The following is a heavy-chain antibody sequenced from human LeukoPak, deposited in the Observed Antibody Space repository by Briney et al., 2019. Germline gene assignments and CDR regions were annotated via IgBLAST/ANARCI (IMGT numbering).Heavy chain of an antibody. CDR2: IYHSGST. CDR1: GYSISSGYY. Sequence: PSETLSLTCAVSGYSISSGYYWGWIRQPPGKGLEGIGSIYHSGSTYYNPSLKSRVTISVDTSKNQFSLKLSSVTAADTAVYYCARLGYCSSTSCPTGWFDPWGQGTLVTVSS. J-gene: IGHJ5*02. CDR3: ARLGYCSSTSCPTGWFDP. D-gene: IGHD2-2*01. V-gene: IGHV4-38-2*01.